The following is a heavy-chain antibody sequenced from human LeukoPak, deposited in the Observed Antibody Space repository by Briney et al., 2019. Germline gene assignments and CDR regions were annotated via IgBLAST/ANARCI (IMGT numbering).Heavy chain of an antibody. CDR2: ISGSGGST. D-gene: IGHD3-22*01. Sequence: GGSLRRSCAASGFTFSSYGTSWVRQAPGKGLEWVSAISGSGGSTYYADSVKGRFTISRDNSKNTLYLQMNSLRAEDTALYYCARDQSYDSSGYLDAFDIWGQGTMVTVSS. J-gene: IGHJ3*02. V-gene: IGHV3-23*01. CDR3: ARDQSYDSSGYLDAFDI. CDR1: GFTFSSYG.